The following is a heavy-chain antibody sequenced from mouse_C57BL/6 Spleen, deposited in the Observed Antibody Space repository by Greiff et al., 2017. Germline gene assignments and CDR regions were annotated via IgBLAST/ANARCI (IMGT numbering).Heavy chain of an antibody. J-gene: IGHJ2*01. CDR2: IRNKANGYTT. Sequence: EVKLQESGGGLVQPGGSLSLSCAASGFTFPDYYMSWVRQPPGKALGWWGFIRNKANGYTTESSASVKGRFTISRDKSQSILYLQMNALRAEDSATYYCARLGGTWYFDYWGQGTTLTVSS. CDR1: GFTFPDYY. CDR3: ARLGGTWYFDY. V-gene: IGHV7-3*01. D-gene: IGHD3-3*01.